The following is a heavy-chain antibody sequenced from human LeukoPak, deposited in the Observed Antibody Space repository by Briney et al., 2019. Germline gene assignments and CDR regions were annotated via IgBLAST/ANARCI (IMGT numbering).Heavy chain of an antibody. J-gene: IGHJ4*02. CDR1: GYTFSSYA. CDR2: ISSNGGTT. CDR3: ARRDSSGYYYDY. D-gene: IGHD3-22*01. Sequence: GGSPRLSCAASGYTFSSYAMHWVRQAPGKGLEYVSAISSNGGTTYYANSVKGRFTISRDNSKNTLYLQMGSLRAEDMAVYYCARRDSSGYYYDYWGQGTLVTVSS. V-gene: IGHV3-64*01.